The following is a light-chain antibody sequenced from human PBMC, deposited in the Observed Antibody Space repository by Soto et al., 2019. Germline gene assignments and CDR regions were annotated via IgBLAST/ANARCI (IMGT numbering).Light chain of an antibody. CDR3: QQYGRSPYT. Sequence: EIVLTQSPGTLSLSPGERATLSCRASQSVSSSYLAWYQQKPGQAPRLLIYGASSRATGIPDRFSGSGSGTEFTLTISRLEPEDFVVYYCQQYGRSPYTFGQGT. V-gene: IGKV3-20*01. CDR2: GAS. J-gene: IGKJ2*01. CDR1: QSVSSSY.